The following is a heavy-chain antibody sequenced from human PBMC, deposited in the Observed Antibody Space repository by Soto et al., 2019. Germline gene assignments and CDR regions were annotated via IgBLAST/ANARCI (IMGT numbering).Heavy chain of an antibody. CDR2: ISADNGDT. D-gene: IGHD2-2*02. CDR3: ARYIRLLYPFDL. J-gene: IGHJ4*02. V-gene: IGHV1-18*01. Sequence: ASVKVSCKGSGYTLTSYGISWVRQAPGQGLEWMGCISADNGDTNYAQKFQGRLTMTTDTSTSTAYMELRGLTSDDTAIYYCARYIRLLYPFDLWGQGTLVTVSS. CDR1: GYTLTSYG.